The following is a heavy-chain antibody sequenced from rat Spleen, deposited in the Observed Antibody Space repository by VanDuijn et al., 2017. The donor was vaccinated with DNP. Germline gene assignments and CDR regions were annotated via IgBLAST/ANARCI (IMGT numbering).Heavy chain of an antibody. J-gene: IGHJ4*01. D-gene: IGHD4-3*01. CDR2: ISSGGGT. Sequence: QVQLKESGPGLVQPSQTLSLTCTVSGFSLTKFGISWVRQSPGKGLEWIAAISSGGGTYYKSALKSRLSFSKAPSKSQVFLKLNSLQTEDTATYYCARDLIIRDTTSAMDAWGPGTSVTVSS. CDR3: ARDLIIRDTTSAMDA. V-gene: IGHV2-4*01. CDR1: GFSLTKFG.